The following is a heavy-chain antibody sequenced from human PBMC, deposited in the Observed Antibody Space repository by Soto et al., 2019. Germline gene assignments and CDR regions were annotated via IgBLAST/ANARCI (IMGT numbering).Heavy chain of an antibody. V-gene: IGHV2-5*02. D-gene: IGHD3-22*01. CDR1: GFSLSTSGVG. CDR3: AHGTSPRDYYYDSSGYYYDY. J-gene: IGHJ4*02. Sequence: SGPTLVNPTQTLTLTCTFSGFSLSTSGVGVGWIRQPPGKALEWLALIYWDDDKRYSPSLKSRLTITKDTSKNQVVLTMTNMDPVDTATYYCAHGTSPRDYYYDSSGYYYDYWGQGTLVTVSS. CDR2: IYWDDDK.